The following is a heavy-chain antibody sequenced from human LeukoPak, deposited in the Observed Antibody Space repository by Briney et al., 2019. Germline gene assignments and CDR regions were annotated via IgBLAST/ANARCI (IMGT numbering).Heavy chain of an antibody. Sequence: GGSLRLSCAASGFTVSSNYMSWVRQAPGKGLEWVSVIYSGGTTYYADSVKGRFTISRGNSKNTLYLQMNSLRAEDTAVYYCARVVRVPVACFDYWGQGTLVTVSS. CDR1: GFTVSSNY. CDR2: IYSGGTT. V-gene: IGHV3-66*01. CDR3: ARVVRVPVACFDY. D-gene: IGHD2-2*01. J-gene: IGHJ4*02.